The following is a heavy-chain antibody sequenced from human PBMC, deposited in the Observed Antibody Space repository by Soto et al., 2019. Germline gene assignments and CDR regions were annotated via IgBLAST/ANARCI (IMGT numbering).Heavy chain of an antibody. J-gene: IGHJ4*02. V-gene: IGHV1-2*04. D-gene: IGHD3-3*01. CDR3: AREFRVRFLVKGVFDY. Sequence: ASVKVSCKASGYTFTGYYMHWVRQAPGQGLEWMGWINPNSGGTNYAQKFQGWVTMTRDTSISTAYMELSRLRSDDTAVYYCAREFRVRFLVKGVFDYWGQGTLVTVPS. CDR2: INPNSGGT. CDR1: GYTFTGYY.